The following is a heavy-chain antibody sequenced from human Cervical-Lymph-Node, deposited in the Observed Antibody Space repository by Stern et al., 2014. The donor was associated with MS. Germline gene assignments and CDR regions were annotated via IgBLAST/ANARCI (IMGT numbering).Heavy chain of an antibody. CDR3: ARSYNLSPFDP. D-gene: IGHD1-1*01. J-gene: IGHJ5*02. V-gene: IGHV2-70*04. CDR2: IDWDNTE. CDR1: GFSLSTSGMR. Sequence: ESGPAMVKPTQTLTLTCTFSGFSLSTSGMRVSWIRQPPGKALEWLARIDWDNTEFYSPSLKTRLTISKDTSRNQVVLVMTNMDPTDTATYFCARSYNLSPFDPWGQGTLVTVSS.